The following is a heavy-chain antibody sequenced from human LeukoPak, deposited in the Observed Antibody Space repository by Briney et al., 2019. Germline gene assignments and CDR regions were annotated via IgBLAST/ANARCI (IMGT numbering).Heavy chain of an antibody. Sequence: GGSLRLSCAASGFTFSSYGMHWVRQPPGKGLEWVATISYDGGKNYSVESVKGRFTVSRDNSKNTLYLQMNSLRAEDTAVYYCAKENFDYWGQGTLVTVSS. CDR2: ISYDGGKN. CDR3: AKENFDY. J-gene: IGHJ4*02. V-gene: IGHV3-30*18. CDR1: GFTFSSYG.